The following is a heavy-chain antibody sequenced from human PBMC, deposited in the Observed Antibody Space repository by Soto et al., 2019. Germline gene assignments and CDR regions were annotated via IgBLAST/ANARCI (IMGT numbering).Heavy chain of an antibody. V-gene: IGHV1-69*06. J-gene: IGHJ4*02. CDR2: IIPIFGTA. CDR3: ATRGSGGSCYPDPCFDY. CDR1: GGTFSSYA. D-gene: IGHD2-15*01. Sequence: QVQLVQSGAEVKKPGSSVKVSCKASGGTFSSYAISWVRQAPGQGLEWMGGIIPIFGTANYAQKFQGRVTITADKSTSTAYLELSSLRSEDTAVYYCATRGSGGSCYPDPCFDYWGQGTLVTVSS.